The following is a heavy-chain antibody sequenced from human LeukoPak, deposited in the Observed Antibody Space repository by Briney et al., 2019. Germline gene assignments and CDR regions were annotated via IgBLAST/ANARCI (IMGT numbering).Heavy chain of an antibody. CDR1: GGSISSSSYY. J-gene: IGHJ6*03. V-gene: IGHV4-39*07. CDR2: IYYSGST. CDR3: ARANWGSSYYYYYYMDV. Sequence: PSETLSLTCTVSGGSISSSSYYWGWIRQPPGKGLEWIVSIYYSGSTYYNPSLKSRVTISVDTSKNQFSLKLSSVTAADTAVYYCARANWGSSYYYYYYMDVWGKGTTVTVSS. D-gene: IGHD7-27*01.